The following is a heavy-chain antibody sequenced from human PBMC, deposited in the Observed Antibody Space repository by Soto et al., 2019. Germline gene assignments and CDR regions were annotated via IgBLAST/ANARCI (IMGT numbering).Heavy chain of an antibody. CDR2: INEDGTKR. J-gene: IGHJ4*02. D-gene: IGHD2-15*01. Sequence: EVQLVESGGGLVQSGGSLRLSCIASGFSLTQYWRSWVRQTPRKGLEWVAKINEDGTKRDYMESVEGRFSISRDNAKNSVSLQMNSLRADDTAVYFWTRWDGRCSGGSCFFDSWGQGTLVTVS. CDR1: GFSLTQYW. CDR3: TRWDGRCSGGSCFFDS. V-gene: IGHV3-7*01.